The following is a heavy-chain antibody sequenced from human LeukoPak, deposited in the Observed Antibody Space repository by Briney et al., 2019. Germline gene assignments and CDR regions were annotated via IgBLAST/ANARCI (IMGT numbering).Heavy chain of an antibody. CDR3: ARGSIAGYDL. CDR1: GFTFSSYG. V-gene: IGHV3-20*01. Sequence: GGSLRLSCAASGFTFSSYGMSWVRQAPGKGLEWVSGINWNGGSTGYADSVKGRFTISRDNAKNSLYLQMNSLRAEDTALYHCARGSIAGYDLWGRGTLVTVSS. D-gene: IGHD6-6*01. CDR2: INWNGGST. J-gene: IGHJ2*01.